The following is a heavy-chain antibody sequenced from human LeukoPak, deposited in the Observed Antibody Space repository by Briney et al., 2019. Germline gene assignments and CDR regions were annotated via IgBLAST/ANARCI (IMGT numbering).Heavy chain of an antibody. CDR2: IKQDGSEK. D-gene: IGHD2-15*01. CDR3: ARLFCSGGSCYSDYYYMDV. Sequence: HGGSLRLSCVASGFTFSMHWMTWVRQAPGKGLEGVANIKQDGSEKYYVDSVKGRFTISRDNAKNSLYLQMNSLRAEDTAVYYCARLFCSGGSCYSDYYYMDVWGKGTTVTVSS. J-gene: IGHJ6*03. CDR1: GFTFSMHW. V-gene: IGHV3-7*01.